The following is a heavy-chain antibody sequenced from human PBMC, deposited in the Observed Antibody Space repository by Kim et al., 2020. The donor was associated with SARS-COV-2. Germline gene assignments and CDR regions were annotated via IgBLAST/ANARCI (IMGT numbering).Heavy chain of an antibody. J-gene: IGHJ4*02. V-gene: IGHV3-21*01. D-gene: IGHD6-19*01. CDR1: GFTFSSYS. Sequence: GGSLRLSCAASGFTFSSYSMNWVRQAPGKGLEWVSSISSSSSYIYYADSVKGRFTISRDNAKNSLYLQKNSLRAGDTAVYYCARPTGGSGWFADWGQGTLVTVSS. CDR3: ARPTGGSGWFAD. CDR2: ISSSSSYI.